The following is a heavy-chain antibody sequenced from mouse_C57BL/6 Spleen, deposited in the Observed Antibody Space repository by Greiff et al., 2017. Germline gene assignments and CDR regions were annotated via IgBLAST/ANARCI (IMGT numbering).Heavy chain of an antibody. D-gene: IGHD1-1*01. CDR2: IDPNSGGT. CDR3: ARPVVATDWYFDV. CDR1: GYTFTSSW. V-gene: IGHV1-72*01. Sequence: VKLQQPGAELVKPGASVKLSCKASGYTFTSSWMHWVKQRPGRGLEWIGRIDPNSGGTKYNEKFKSKATLTVDKPSSTAYMQLSSLTSEDSAVYYCARPVVATDWYFDVWGTGTTVTVSS. J-gene: IGHJ1*03.